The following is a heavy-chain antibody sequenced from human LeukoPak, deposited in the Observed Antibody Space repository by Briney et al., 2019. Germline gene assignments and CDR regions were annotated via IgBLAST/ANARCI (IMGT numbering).Heavy chain of an antibody. V-gene: IGHV3-21*01. CDR2: MTTSRSSI. CDR1: GFTFSTYS. J-gene: IGHJ4*02. CDR3: AREDQEGFDY. Sequence: GGSLRLSCAASGFTFSTYSMNWVRQAPGKGLEWVSSMTTSRSSIFYADSVKGRFTISRDNAKSSLYLQMNSLRADDTAVYYCAREDQEGFDYWGQGTLVTVSS.